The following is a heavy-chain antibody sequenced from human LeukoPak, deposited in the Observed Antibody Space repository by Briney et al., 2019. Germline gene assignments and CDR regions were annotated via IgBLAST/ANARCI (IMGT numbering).Heavy chain of an antibody. Sequence: GGSLRLSCAASGFTFRSYELNWVRQAPGKELEWVSYISDIGTTQHYADSVKGRFIISRDNAKNSLYLQMNSLTAADTAVYYCARDRSKVAAYDDALDIWGQGTMVIVSS. J-gene: IGHJ3*02. D-gene: IGHD2-15*01. CDR2: ISDIGTTQ. V-gene: IGHV3-48*03. CDR3: ARDRSKVAAYDDALDI. CDR1: GFTFRSYE.